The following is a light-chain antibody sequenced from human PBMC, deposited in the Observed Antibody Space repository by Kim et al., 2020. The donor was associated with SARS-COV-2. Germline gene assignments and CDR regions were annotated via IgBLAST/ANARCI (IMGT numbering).Light chain of an antibody. J-gene: IGKJ2*01. V-gene: IGKV4-1*01. Sequence: RATINCKSSQSVFYSSNNQNYLAWYQQKPGQPPKLLIYWASTRQSGVPDRFSGSGSGTDFTLAISSLQAEDVAVYYCQQYYTTPYAFGQGTKLDI. CDR1: QSVFYSSNNQNY. CDR2: WAS. CDR3: QQYYTTPYA.